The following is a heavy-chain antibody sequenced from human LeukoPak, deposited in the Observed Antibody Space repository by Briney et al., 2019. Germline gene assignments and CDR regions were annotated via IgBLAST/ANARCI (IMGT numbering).Heavy chain of an antibody. CDR1: GFTFSSYA. J-gene: IGHJ5*02. CDR2: ISGSGGST. CDR3: AKDRGEVPARGWFDP. Sequence: GGSLRLSCAASGFTFSSYAMSWVRQAPGKGLEWVSAISGSGGSTYYADSVKGRFTISRDNSKNTLYLQMNSLRAEDTAVYYCAKDRGEVPARGWFDPWGQGTLVTVSS. D-gene: IGHD2-2*01. V-gene: IGHV3-23*01.